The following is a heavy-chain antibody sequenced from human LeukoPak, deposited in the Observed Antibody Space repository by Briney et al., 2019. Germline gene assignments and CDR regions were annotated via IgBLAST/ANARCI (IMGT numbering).Heavy chain of an antibody. V-gene: IGHV3-23*01. D-gene: IGHD6-19*01. CDR1: GFTFSSYA. J-gene: IGHJ4*02. CDR2: ISGAGDKT. CDR3: AKRGRESSGWGFFDY. Sequence: PGGSLRLSCAASGFTFSSYAMCWVRQAPGKGLDWVSCISGAGDKTFYADSVKGRFTISRDNSKDTLSLQMNSLGAEDTSLYYCAKRGRESSGWGFFDYWGRGLLVTVSS.